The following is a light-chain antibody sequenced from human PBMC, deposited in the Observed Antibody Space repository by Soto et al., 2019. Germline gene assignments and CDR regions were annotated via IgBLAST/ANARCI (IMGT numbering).Light chain of an antibody. J-gene: IGKJ1*01. Sequence: DIQMTQSPSTLSGSVGDRVTITCRASQTISSWLAWYQQKPGKAPKLLIYKASTLKSGVPSRFSGSGSGTEFTLTISSLPPDDFATYYCQHYNSYSEAFGQGTKVEL. CDR2: KAS. V-gene: IGKV1-5*03. CDR1: QTISSW. CDR3: QHYNSYSEA.